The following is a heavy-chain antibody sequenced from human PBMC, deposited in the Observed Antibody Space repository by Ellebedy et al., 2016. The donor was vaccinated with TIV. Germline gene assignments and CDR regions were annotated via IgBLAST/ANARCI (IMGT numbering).Heavy chain of an antibody. CDR2: VNPGGGRT. CDR3: AREGASAGADYFDY. Sequence: AASVKVSCKASGYTFTDYYIHWVRQAPGQGLEWMGRVNPGGGRTKFAPNFQGRLTMTSDTSTSEVYMEVRSLRSDDTAVYYCAREGASAGADYFDYWGQGTLVIVSS. D-gene: IGHD1-26*01. J-gene: IGHJ4*02. CDR1: GYTFTDYY. V-gene: IGHV1-46*01.